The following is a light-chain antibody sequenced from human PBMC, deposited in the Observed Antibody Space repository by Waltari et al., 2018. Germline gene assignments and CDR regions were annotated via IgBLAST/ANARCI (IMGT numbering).Light chain of an antibody. J-gene: IGLJ3*02. Sequence: QSALTQPASVYGSLGQSITISCTGSSSDVGGYKYVSWYQQHPGKAPNLMIYEGSNRPSGASNRFSGSKSGNTASRTISCLQAEDEAYYYCSSYTTRNIWVFGGGTQLTVL. CDR3: SSYTTRNIWV. CDR2: EGS. V-gene: IGLV2-14*01. CDR1: SSDVGGYKY.